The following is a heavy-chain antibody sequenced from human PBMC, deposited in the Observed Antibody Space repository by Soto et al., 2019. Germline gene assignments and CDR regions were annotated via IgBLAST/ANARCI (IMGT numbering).Heavy chain of an antibody. CDR2: ISYDGSNK. CDR1: GFTFSSYG. Sequence: QVQLVESGGGVVQPGRSLRLSCAASGFTFSSYGMHWVRQAPGKGLEWVAVISYDGSNKYYAGSVKGRFTISRDNSKNTLYLQMNSLRAEDTAVYYCAKVGVVAEFDYWGQGTLVTVSS. J-gene: IGHJ4*02. V-gene: IGHV3-30*18. CDR3: AKVGVVAEFDY. D-gene: IGHD6-13*01.